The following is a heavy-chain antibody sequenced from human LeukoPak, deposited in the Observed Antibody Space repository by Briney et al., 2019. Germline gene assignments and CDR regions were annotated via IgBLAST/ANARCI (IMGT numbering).Heavy chain of an antibody. CDR1: GYTFTSYD. CDR2: MNPNNGNT. J-gene: IGHJ4*02. V-gene: IGHV1-8*02. CDR3: ARDLVDNACDF. Sequence: ASVKVSCKASGYTFTSYDIIWLRQATGQGLEWMGWMNPNNGNTGYVQKLQGRLTMTRDTSTSTAYMELSSLRSEDTAVYYCARDLVDNACDFWGQGTLVTVSS. D-gene: IGHD2-8*01.